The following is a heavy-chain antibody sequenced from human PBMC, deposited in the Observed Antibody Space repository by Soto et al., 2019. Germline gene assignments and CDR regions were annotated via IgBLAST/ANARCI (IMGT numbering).Heavy chain of an antibody. CDR1: GFTFDDYA. Sequence: PGGSLRLSCAASGFTFDDYAMHWVRQAPGKGLEWVSGISWNSGSIGYADSVKGRFTISRDNAKNSLYLQMNSLRAEDTALYYCAKGPWRYFDWSLYFDFWGQGTLVTVSS. CDR3: AKGPWRYFDWSLYFDF. V-gene: IGHV3-9*01. CDR2: ISWNSGSI. J-gene: IGHJ4*02. D-gene: IGHD3-9*01.